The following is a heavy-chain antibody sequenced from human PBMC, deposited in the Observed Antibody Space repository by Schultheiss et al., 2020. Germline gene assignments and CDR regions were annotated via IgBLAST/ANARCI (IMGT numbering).Heavy chain of an antibody. CDR2: IYTSGST. Sequence: SETLSLTCTVSGGSISSGSYYWSWIRQPAGKGLEWIGRIYTSGSTNYNPSLKSRVTISVDTSKNQFSLQLNSVTPEDTAVYYCAREWGAGTTYYYYYYGMDVWGQGTTVTVSS. V-gene: IGHV4-61*02. J-gene: IGHJ6*02. D-gene: IGHD1-7*01. CDR1: GGSISSGSYY. CDR3: AREWGAGTTYYYYYYGMDV.